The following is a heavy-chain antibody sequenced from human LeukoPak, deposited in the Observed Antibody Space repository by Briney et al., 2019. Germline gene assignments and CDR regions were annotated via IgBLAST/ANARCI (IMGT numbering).Heavy chain of an antibody. J-gene: IGHJ5*02. V-gene: IGHV3-23*01. CDR3: AKVVVAATWSRLGWFDP. CDR2: ISGSGGST. CDR1: GFTFSSYA. D-gene: IGHD2-15*01. Sequence: GGSLRLSCAASGFTFSSYAMSWVRQAPGKGLEWVSAISGSGGSTYYADSVKGRFTISRDSSKNTLYLQMNSLRAEDTAVYYCAKVVVAATWSRLGWFDPWGQGTLVTVSS.